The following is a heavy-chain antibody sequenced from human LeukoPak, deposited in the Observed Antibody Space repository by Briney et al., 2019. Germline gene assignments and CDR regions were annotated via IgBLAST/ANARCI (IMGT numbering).Heavy chain of an antibody. Sequence: ASVKVSCKASGYTFTGYYMHWVRQAPGQGLEWMGWINPNSGGINYVQKFQGKVTMTRDTSINTAYMELSSLRSDDTAVYYCARDLGKNYGGTPYWGQGTLVTVSS. CDR3: ARDLGKNYGGTPY. D-gene: IGHD4-23*01. V-gene: IGHV1-2*02. CDR2: INPNSGGI. CDR1: GYTFTGYY. J-gene: IGHJ4*02.